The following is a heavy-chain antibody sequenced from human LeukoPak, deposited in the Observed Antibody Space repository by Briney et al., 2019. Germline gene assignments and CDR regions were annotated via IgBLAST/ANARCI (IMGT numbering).Heavy chain of an antibody. CDR1: GGTFSSYV. D-gene: IGHD3-22*01. Sequence: SVKVSCKASGGTFSSYVISWVRQAPGQGLEWMGGIIPIFGTANYAQKFQGRVTITADESTSTAYMELSSLRSEDTAVYYCARAKYYYDSSGYYPSDYFDYWGQGTLVTVSS. CDR2: IIPIFGTA. J-gene: IGHJ4*02. V-gene: IGHV1-69*13. CDR3: ARAKYYYDSSGYYPSDYFDY.